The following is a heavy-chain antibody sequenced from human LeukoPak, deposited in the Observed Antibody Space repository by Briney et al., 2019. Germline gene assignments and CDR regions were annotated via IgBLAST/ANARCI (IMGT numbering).Heavy chain of an antibody. CDR2: INHSGST. V-gene: IGHV4-34*01. D-gene: IGHD3-10*01. J-gene: IGHJ5*02. Sequence: ESLRLSCAASGFTFSSYEMNWVRQPPGKGLEWIGEINHSGSTNYNPSLESRVTISVNTSKNQFSLKLSSVTAADTAVYYCARRGRRYGSGFNWFDPWGQGTLVTVSS. CDR3: ARRGRRYGSGFNWFDP. CDR1: GFTFSSYE.